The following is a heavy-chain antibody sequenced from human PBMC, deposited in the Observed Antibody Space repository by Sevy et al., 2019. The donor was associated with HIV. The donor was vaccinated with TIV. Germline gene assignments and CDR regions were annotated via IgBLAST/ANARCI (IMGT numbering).Heavy chain of an antibody. Sequence: GGSLRLSCAASGFTFSSYEMNWVRQAPGKGLEWVSYISNSGTTKYYSDSVKGRFTISRDNARNSLYLQMHNLRAEDTAVYYCARDLPPSATTVAHFDCWGQGTLVTVSS. V-gene: IGHV3-48*03. CDR2: ISNSGTTK. CDR3: ARDLPPSATTVAHFDC. CDR1: GFTFSSYE. J-gene: IGHJ4*02. D-gene: IGHD4-17*01.